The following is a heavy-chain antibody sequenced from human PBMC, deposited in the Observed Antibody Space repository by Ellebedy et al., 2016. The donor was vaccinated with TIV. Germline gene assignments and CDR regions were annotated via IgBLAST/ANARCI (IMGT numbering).Heavy chain of an antibody. J-gene: IGHJ2*01. CDR3: ARGPIAAAGGGYFDL. CDR2: ISYDGSNK. D-gene: IGHD6-13*01. V-gene: IGHV3-30-3*01. Sequence: GGSLRLSXAASGFTFSSYAMHWVRQAPGKGLEWVAVISYDGSNKYYADSVKGRFTISRDNSKNTLYLQMNSLRAEDTAVYYCARGPIAAAGGGYFDLWGRGTLVTVSS. CDR1: GFTFSSYA.